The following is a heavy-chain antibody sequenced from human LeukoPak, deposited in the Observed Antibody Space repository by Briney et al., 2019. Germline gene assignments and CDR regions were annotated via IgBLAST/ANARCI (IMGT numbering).Heavy chain of an antibody. CDR2: ISAYNGNT. V-gene: IGHV1-18*01. D-gene: IGHD3-10*01. CDR1: GYTFTSYG. Sequence: ASVKVSCKASGYTFTSYGISWLRQSPGQRLKWMGWISAYNGNTKYAQKLQGRVTMTTDTSTSTAYMELRSLRSDDTAVYYCARDVPSNVLLWFGESRYYYCGMDVWGQGTTVTVSS. CDR3: ARDVPSNVLLWFGESRYYYCGMDV. J-gene: IGHJ6*02.